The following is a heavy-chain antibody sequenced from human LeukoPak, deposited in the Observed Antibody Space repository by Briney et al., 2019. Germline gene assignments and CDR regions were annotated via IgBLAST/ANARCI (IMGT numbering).Heavy chain of an antibody. CDR3: ARDPRVGSWIVVVPEGGWFDY. V-gene: IGHV1-18*01. D-gene: IGHD2-2*01. CDR2: XXXYXGKT. Sequence: GASVXXXXXXSGYTFTSYGXXWXREAXGQGREXXXXXXXYXGKTNYAQKLQGRFTMTRDTSTSTVYMELSSLRSEDTAVYYCARDPRVGSWIVVVPEGGWFDYWGQGTLVTVSS. CDR1: GYTFTSYG. J-gene: IGHJ4*02.